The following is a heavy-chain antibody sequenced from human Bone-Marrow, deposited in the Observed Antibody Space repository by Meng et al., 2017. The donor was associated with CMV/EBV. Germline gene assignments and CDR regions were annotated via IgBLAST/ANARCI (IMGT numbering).Heavy chain of an antibody. V-gene: IGHV3-74*01. Sequence: GESLKISCAASGFTFSSYWMHWVRQAPGKGLVWVSRINSDGSSTSYADSVKGRFTISRDNSKNTLYLQMNSLRAEDTAVYYCAKDPSGRWLQSGGYWGQGTLVTVSS. CDR2: INSDGSST. D-gene: IGHD5-24*01. CDR1: GFTFSSYW. CDR3: AKDPSGRWLQSGGY. J-gene: IGHJ4*02.